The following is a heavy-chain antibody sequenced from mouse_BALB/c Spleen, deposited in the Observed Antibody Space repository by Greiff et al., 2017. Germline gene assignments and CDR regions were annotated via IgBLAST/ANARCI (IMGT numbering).Heavy chain of an antibody. Sequence: EVQGVESGGGLVQPGGSRKLSCAASGFTFSSFGMHWVRQAPEKGLEWVAYISSGSSTIYYADTVKGRFTISRDNPKNTLFLQMTSLRSEDTAMYYCARSGVDYFDYWGQGTTLTVSS. V-gene: IGHV5-17*02. D-gene: IGHD1-1*01. J-gene: IGHJ2*01. CDR2: ISSGSSTI. CDR3: ARSGVDYFDY. CDR1: GFTFSSFG.